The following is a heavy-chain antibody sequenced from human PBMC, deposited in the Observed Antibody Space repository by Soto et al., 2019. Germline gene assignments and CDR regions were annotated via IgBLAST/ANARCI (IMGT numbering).Heavy chain of an antibody. Sequence: PGESLKISCKGSGYSFTSYWIAWVRQMPGKGLEWMGIIYPGDSDTRYSPSFQGQVTFSADKSISTAFLQWSSLKASDTAIYYCAIRNTVIRGHLTNHWFDPWGQGTLVTVSS. CDR2: IYPGDSDT. V-gene: IGHV5-51*01. CDR3: AIRNTVIRGHLTNHWFDP. CDR1: GYSFTSYW. J-gene: IGHJ5*02. D-gene: IGHD3-10*01.